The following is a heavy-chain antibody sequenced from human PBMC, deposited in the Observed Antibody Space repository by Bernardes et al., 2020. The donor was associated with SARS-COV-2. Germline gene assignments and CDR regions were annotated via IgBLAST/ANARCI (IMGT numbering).Heavy chain of an antibody. CDR2: FDPEDGET. CDR1: GYTLTELS. J-gene: IGHJ4*02. Sequence: ASVKVSCKVSGYTLTELSMHWVRQAPGKGLEWMGGFDPEDGETIYAQKFQGRVTMTEDTSTDTAYMELSSLRSEDTAVYYCIADLAGGSPFADYWGQGTLVTVSS. CDR3: IADLAGGSPFADY. D-gene: IGHD1-26*01. V-gene: IGHV1-24*01.